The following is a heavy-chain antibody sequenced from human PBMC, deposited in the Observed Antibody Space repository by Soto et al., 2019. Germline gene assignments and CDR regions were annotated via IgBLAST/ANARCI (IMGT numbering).Heavy chain of an antibody. J-gene: IGHJ3*02. V-gene: IGHV3-30*18. CDR1: GFMFSGFG. Sequence: QVQLVESGGGVVQPGRSLRLSCAASGFMFSGFGMHWVRQAPGKGLQWVAGISKDGSKKYYADSVKGRFTISRDNSKKTLYLQMNSVRAEDTAVYYCANPSGYYFGLGSHDEASDMWGQGTGVTVFS. CDR2: ISKDGSKK. D-gene: IGHD3-10*01. CDR3: ANPSGYYFGLGSHDEASDM.